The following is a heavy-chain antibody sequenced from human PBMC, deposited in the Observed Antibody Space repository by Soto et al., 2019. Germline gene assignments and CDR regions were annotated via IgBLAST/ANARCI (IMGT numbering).Heavy chain of an antibody. CDR2: LSGGGGST. CDR3: AKNNRDNTVVTRYWYFDI. J-gene: IGHJ2*01. D-gene: IGHD2-21*02. CDR1: GFTFGAFA. V-gene: IGHV3-23*01. Sequence: GGSLRLSCAASGFTFGAFAMAWVRQRPGNGLEWVSSLSGGGGSTYYNNSVRGRFTIPRDNSNSTLFLQMNNLRAEDTAVYFCAKNNRDNTVVTRYWYFDIWGRGTLVTVSS.